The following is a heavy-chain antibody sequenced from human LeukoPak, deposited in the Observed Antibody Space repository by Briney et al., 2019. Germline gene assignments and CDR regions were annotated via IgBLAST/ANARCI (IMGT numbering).Heavy chain of an antibody. V-gene: IGHV3-66*02. D-gene: IGHD4-23*01. J-gene: IGHJ4*01. CDR2: MYPWGSA. CDR1: GFTLNTND. CDR3: VRQRGGDNCR. Sequence: QPGGSLRLSCAASGFTLNTNDMNWVRQAPGKGLEWVSIMYPWGSAFYTDSVKGRFTVTRDESKNMMFLQMNTLRPDDTAMYYCVRQRGGDNCRWGQGALVTVSS.